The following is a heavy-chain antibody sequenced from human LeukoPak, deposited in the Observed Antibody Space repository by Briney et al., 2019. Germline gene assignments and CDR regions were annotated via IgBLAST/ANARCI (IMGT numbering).Heavy chain of an antibody. J-gene: IGHJ5*02. Sequence: SETLSLTCTVSGGSISSDDYYWSWVRQPPGRGLEWIGYIYYSGSTYYNPSLKSRVTISVDTSKNQFSLKLSSVTAADTAVYYCARQLRFLEWFSETNWFDPWGQGTLVTVSS. D-gene: IGHD3-3*01. CDR3: ARQLRFLEWFSETNWFDP. CDR2: IYYSGST. V-gene: IGHV4-30-4*08. CDR1: GGSISSDDYY.